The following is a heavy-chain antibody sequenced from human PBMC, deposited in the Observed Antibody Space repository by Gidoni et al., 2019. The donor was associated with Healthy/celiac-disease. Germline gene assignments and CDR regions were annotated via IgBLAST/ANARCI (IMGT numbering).Heavy chain of an antibody. CDR1: GGSFSGYY. CDR3: ARGRIVDY. CDR2: INHSGST. Sequence: QVQLQQWGAGLLKPSETLSLTCAVYGGSFSGYYWSWIRQPPVKGLEWIWEINHSGSTNYNPSLKSRVTISVDTSKNQFSLKLSSVTAADTAVYYCARGRIVDYWGQGTLVTVSS. V-gene: IGHV4-34*01. J-gene: IGHJ4*02.